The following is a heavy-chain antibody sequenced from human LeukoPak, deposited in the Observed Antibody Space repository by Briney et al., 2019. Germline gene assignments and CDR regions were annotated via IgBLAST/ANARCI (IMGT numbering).Heavy chain of an antibody. CDR1: GGTFSSYA. CDR2: IIPIFGTA. Sequence: ASVKVSCKASGGTFSSYAISWVRQAPGQGLEWMGGIIPIFGTANYAQKFQGRVTITTDESTSTAYMELSSLRSEDTAVYYCAREVSSLAYMDVWGKGTTVTVSS. D-gene: IGHD6-6*01. CDR3: AREVSSLAYMDV. V-gene: IGHV1-69*05. J-gene: IGHJ6*03.